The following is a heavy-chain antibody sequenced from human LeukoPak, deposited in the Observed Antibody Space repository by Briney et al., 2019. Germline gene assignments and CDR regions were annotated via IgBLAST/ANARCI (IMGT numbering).Heavy chain of an antibody. CDR2: IYYSGST. CDR3: ARQRTSGSASNLRVAQIDS. Sequence: SETLSLTCTVSGGSISSSSHYWAWIRQSPGTGLEWIGSIYYSGSTYYNPSLKSRATISVDTSKNQISLKVSSVAAADSALYFCARQRTSGSASNLRVAQIDSWGQGTLVTVSS. D-gene: IGHD3-3*01. CDR1: GGSISSSSHY. J-gene: IGHJ4*02. V-gene: IGHV4-39*01.